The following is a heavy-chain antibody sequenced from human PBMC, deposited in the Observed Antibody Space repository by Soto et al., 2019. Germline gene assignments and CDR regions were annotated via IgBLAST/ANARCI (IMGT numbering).Heavy chain of an antibody. V-gene: IGHV1-69*13. CDR1: GGTFSSYA. D-gene: IGHD5-18*01. J-gene: IGHJ6*02. Sequence: SVKVSCKASGGTFSSYAISWVRQAPGQGLEWMGGIIPIFGTANYAQKFQGRVTITADESTSTAYMELSSLRSEDTAVYYCARLGGYSYGYDYYYGMDVWGQGTTVTVSS. CDR2: IIPIFGTA. CDR3: ARLGGYSYGYDYYYGMDV.